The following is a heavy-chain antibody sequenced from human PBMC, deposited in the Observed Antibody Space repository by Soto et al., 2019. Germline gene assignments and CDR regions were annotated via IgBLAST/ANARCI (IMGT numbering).Heavy chain of an antibody. CDR1: GGTFSSYA. V-gene: IGHV1-69*05. J-gene: IGHJ4*02. Sequence: SVKVSCKASGGTFSSYAISWVRQAPGQGLEWMGGIIPIFGTANYAQKFQGRVTLTRDTSAGTAYMELSSLRSEDTTVYYCASCPQNCITSSPCCLFFDYWGQGTLVTVSS. D-gene: IGHD3-10*01. CDR3: ASCPQNCITSSPCCLFFDY. CDR2: IIPIFGTA.